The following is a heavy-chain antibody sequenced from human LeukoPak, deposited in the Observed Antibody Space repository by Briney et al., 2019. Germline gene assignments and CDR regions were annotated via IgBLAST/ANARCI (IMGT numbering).Heavy chain of an antibody. CDR3: AKFGSSWLSESWFDP. V-gene: IGHV3-23*01. Sequence: GGSLRLSCAASGFTFSSYAMSWVRQAPGKGLEWVSAISGSGGSTYYADSVKGRSTISRDNSKNTLYLQMNSLRAEDTAVYYCAKFGSSWLSESWFDPWGQGTLVTVSS. CDR1: GFTFSSYA. D-gene: IGHD6-13*01. CDR2: ISGSGGST. J-gene: IGHJ5*02.